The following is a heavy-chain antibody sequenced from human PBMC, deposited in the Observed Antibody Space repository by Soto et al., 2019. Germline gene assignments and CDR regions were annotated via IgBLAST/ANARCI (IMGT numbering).Heavy chain of an antibody. CDR3: ARLQPNYYFMAV. V-gene: IGHV1-69*02. CDR2: IIPNLGIA. CDR1: GGTFSSYT. D-gene: IGHD4-4*01. J-gene: IGHJ6*03. Sequence: SVKVSCKASGGTFSSYTISWVRQAPGQGLEWMGRIIPNLGIANYAQKFQGRVTITADKSTSTAYMELSSLRSEDTAVYYCARLQPNYYFMAVWGKGTTVTVSS.